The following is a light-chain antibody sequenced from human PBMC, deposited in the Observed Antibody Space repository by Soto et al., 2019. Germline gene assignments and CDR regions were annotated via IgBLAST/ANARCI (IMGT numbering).Light chain of an antibody. CDR3: QQYGSSGT. Sequence: EIVMTHSPATLSVSPWEIATLSCRASQSVSNNYLAWYQQKPGQAPRLLIYGASNRATGIPDRFSGSGSGTDFTLTISRLEPEDFAVYYCQQYGSSGTFGQGTKVDIK. CDR1: QSVSNNY. CDR2: GAS. V-gene: IGKV3-20*01. J-gene: IGKJ1*01.